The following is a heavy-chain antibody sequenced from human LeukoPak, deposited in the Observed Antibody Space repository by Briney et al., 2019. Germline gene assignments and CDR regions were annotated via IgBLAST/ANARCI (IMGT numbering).Heavy chain of an antibody. CDR1: GFTVSSTY. D-gene: IGHD1-1*01. V-gene: IGHV3-53*01. CDR2: IYSGGST. J-gene: IGHJ6*02. Sequence: GGSLRLSCAASGFTVSSTYMSWVRQAPEKGLEWVSVIYSGGSTYYADSVKGRFTISRDNSKNTLYLQMNSLRDEDTAVYYCASANGDYYYYGMDVWGQGTTVTVSS. CDR3: ASANGDYYYYGMDV.